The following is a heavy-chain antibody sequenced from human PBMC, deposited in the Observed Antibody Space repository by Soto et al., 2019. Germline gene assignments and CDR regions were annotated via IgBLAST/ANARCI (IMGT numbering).Heavy chain of an antibody. V-gene: IGHV5-51*01. J-gene: IGHJ6*02. D-gene: IGHD1-26*01. Sequence: GESLKISCKGSGYSFTSYWIGWVRQMPGKGLEWMGIIYPGDSDTRYSPSFQGQVTISADKSISTAYLQWSSLKASDTAMYYCARHHSGSYAYHYYGMDVWGQGTTVTVSS. CDR3: ARHHSGSYAYHYYGMDV. CDR1: GYSFTSYW. CDR2: IYPGDSDT.